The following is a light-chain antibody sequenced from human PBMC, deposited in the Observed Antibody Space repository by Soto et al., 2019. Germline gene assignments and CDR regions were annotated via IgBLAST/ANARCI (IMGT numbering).Light chain of an antibody. J-gene: IGKJ5*01. CDR2: DAS. CDR3: QQYSSSPLT. V-gene: IGKV3-20*01. CDR1: QSVSSTY. Sequence: EIVVTQSPVTLSLSPGERATLSCRASQSVSSTYLAWYQQNPGQAPRLLIYDASSRATGIPDRFSGSGSGTDFTLTISRLEPEDFAMYYCQQYSSSPLTFGQGTRLEIK.